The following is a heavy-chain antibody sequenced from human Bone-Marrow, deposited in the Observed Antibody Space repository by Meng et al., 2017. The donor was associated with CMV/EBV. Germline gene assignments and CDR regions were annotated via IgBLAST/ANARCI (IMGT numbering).Heavy chain of an antibody. V-gene: IGHV4-38-2*01. D-gene: IGHD2-2*01. Sequence: ESLKISCAASGFTFSDYYMSWISQPPGKGLEWIGSIYYSGSTYYNPSLKSRVTISVDTSKNQFSLKLSSVTAADTAVYYCARGGYQLLFPLYFDYWGQGTLVTVSS. CDR3: ARGGYQLLFPLYFDY. CDR1: GFTFSDYY. J-gene: IGHJ4*02. CDR2: IYYSGST.